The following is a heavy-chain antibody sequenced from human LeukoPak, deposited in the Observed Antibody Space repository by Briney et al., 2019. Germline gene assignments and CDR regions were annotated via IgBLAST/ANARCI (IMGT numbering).Heavy chain of an antibody. CDR2: IYPGDSGT. CDR1: GYSFTSYW. D-gene: IGHD1-26*01. V-gene: IGHV5-51*01. CDR3: ARSQSVGASDY. Sequence: GESLKISCKGSGYSFTSYWIGWVRQMPGKGLEWIGIIYPGDSGTRYSPSFQGPVTISADKSISTAYLQWSSLKASDTAIYYCARSQSVGASDYWGQGTLVTVSS. J-gene: IGHJ4*02.